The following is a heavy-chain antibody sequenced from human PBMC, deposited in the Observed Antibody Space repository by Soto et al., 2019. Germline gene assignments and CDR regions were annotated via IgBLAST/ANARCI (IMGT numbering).Heavy chain of an antibody. CDR3: AKGRGSGWAWYFDN. CDR2: ISDTGAST. V-gene: IGHV3-23*01. CDR1: GFTYNVSA. Sequence: GGSLRLSCAASGFTYNVSAMNWGRHAPGRGLEWVASISDTGASTWYAESVRGRLSISRDNSKNTLYLQMNSLRGEDTAVYYCAKGRGSGWAWYFDNWGQGTLVTVYS. D-gene: IGHD6-19*01. J-gene: IGHJ4*02.